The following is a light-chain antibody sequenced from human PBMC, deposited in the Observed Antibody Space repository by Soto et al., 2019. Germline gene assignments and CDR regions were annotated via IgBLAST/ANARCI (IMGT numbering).Light chain of an antibody. CDR2: DAS. CDR3: QQRAYWPPYT. CDR1: QTVSSS. Sequence: EVVLTQSPATLSLSQGERATLSCRASQTVSSSLAWYQQRPGQAPRLLIYDASNRATGIPARFSGSGSGTDFTLTISSLEPEDFAVYYCQQRAYWPPYTFGQGTKREIK. J-gene: IGKJ2*01. V-gene: IGKV3-11*01.